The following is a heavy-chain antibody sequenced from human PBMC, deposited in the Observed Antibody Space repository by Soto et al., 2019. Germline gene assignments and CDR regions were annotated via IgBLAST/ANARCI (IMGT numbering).Heavy chain of an antibody. CDR1: GFTFDDYA. D-gene: IGHD3-10*01. Sequence: EVPLVESGGGLVQPDRSLRLSCVVSGFTFDDYAMHWVRQTPGKGLEWVSGISWNSGKTGYADSVKGRFTISRDNAKKSLYLQLNSLRAEDTALYYCAKGGPDYYFDYWGQGTLVTVSS. CDR3: AKGGPDYYFDY. J-gene: IGHJ4*02. V-gene: IGHV3-9*01. CDR2: ISWNSGKT.